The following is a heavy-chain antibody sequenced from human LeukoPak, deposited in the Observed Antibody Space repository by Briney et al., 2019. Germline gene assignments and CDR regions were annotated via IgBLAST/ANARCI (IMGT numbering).Heavy chain of an antibody. CDR3: ARRICGSTSCYTGQFDY. CDR1: GYSISSGYY. J-gene: IGHJ4*02. D-gene: IGHD2-2*02. V-gene: IGHV4-38-2*01. CDR2: IYHCGST. Sequence: SETLSLTCAVSGYSISSGYYWGWIRQPPGKGLEWIGSIYHCGSTYYNPSLKSRVTISVDTSKNQFSLKLSSVTAADTAVYYCARRICGSTSCYTGQFDYWGQGTLVIVSS.